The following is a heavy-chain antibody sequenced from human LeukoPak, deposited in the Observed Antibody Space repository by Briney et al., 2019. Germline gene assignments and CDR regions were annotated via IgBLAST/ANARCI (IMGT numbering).Heavy chain of an antibody. V-gene: IGHV4-59*08. J-gene: IGHJ4*02. CDR2: IYHSGST. CDR3: AGQTMSGSYYFDY. CDR1: GGSISSYY. Sequence: SETLSLTCTVSGGSISSYYWSWIRQPPGKGLEWIGYIYHSGSTNYNPSLKSRVTISVDTSKNQFSLKLSSVTAADTAVYYCAGQTMSGSYYFDYWGQGTLVTVSS. D-gene: IGHD1-26*01.